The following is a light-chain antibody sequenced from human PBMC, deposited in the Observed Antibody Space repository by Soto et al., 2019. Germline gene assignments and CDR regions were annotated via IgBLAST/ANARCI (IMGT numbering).Light chain of an antibody. Sequence: EIVMTQSPVTLSLSPGDTATLSCRASQTITSNLAWYQQKPGQPPRLLISGASTRATGIPARFSGSGSGTEFTLTITNLQSEDFAVYYCQQYSSWVTFGGGTQLEI. J-gene: IGKJ4*01. V-gene: IGKV3-15*01. CDR1: QTITSN. CDR2: GAS. CDR3: QQYSSWVT.